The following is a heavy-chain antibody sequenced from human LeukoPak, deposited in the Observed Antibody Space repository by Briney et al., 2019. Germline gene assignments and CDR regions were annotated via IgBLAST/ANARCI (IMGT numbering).Heavy chain of an antibody. J-gene: IGHJ4*02. CDR1: GFPFDDYG. V-gene: IGHV3-20*04. CDR3: ARRKGPYGSGTYYDS. D-gene: IGHD3-10*01. CDR2: VSWNGAYT. Sequence: GGSLRLSCAASGFPFDDYGMSWVRLAPGKGLEWVSGVSWNGAYTAYADSVRGRFTISRDNAKKSLYLQMNSLRVDDTALYYCARRKGPYGSGTYYDSWGQGTLVSVSS.